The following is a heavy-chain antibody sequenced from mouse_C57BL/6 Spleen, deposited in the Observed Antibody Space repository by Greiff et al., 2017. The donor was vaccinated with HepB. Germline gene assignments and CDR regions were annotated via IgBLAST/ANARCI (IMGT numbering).Heavy chain of an antibody. CDR2: ISSGSSTI. CDR1: GFTFSDYG. D-gene: IGHD2-1*01. V-gene: IGHV5-17*01. Sequence: EVKLVESGGGLVKPGGSLKLSCAASGFTFSDYGMHWVRQAPEKGLEWVAYISSGSSTIYYADTVKGRFTISRDNAKNTLFLQMTSLRSEDTAMYYCARREIYWDYFDYWGQGTTLTVSS. J-gene: IGHJ2*01. CDR3: ARREIYWDYFDY.